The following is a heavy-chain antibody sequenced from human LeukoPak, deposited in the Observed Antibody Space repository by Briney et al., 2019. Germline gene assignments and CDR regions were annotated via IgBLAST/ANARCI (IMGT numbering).Heavy chain of an antibody. Sequence: PGGSLRLSCAASGFAFNNYWMFWVRQAPGKGLVWISQTNIDGASTTYGDPAKGRFTASRDNAKSILYLQLNSLGVEDTAVYYCARGTSITAGIDYWGQGTPVTVSS. CDR2: TNIDGAST. V-gene: IGHV3-74*01. CDR1: GFAFNNYW. D-gene: IGHD6-13*01. J-gene: IGHJ4*02. CDR3: ARGTSITAGIDY.